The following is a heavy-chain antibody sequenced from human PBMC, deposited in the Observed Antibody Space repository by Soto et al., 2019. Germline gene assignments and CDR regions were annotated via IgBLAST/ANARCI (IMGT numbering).Heavy chain of an antibody. D-gene: IGHD2-8*01. CDR2: IYDSGST. V-gene: IGHV4-59*08. Sequence: SETLSLTCSVSGASIRSYYWSWFRQPPGKGLEWIGYIYDSGSTNYNPSLKSRLTISVDTSKNQFSLSLRSVTAADTAVYYCASHRTFWPFDSWGQGTVVTVSS. CDR3: ASHRTFWPFDS. J-gene: IGHJ4*02. CDR1: GASIRSYY.